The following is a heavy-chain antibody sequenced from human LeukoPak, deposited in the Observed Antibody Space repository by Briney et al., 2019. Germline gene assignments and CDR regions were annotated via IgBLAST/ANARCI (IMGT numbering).Heavy chain of an antibody. CDR1: GYSISSGYY. Sequence: KPSETLSLTCAVSGYSISSGYYWGWIRQPPGKGLEWIGSIYHSGSTYYNPSLKSRVTISVDTSKNQFSLKLSSVTAADTAVYYCARSSVVVAATPRFDPWGQGTLVTVSS. D-gene: IGHD2-15*01. CDR3: ARSSVVVAATPRFDP. V-gene: IGHV4-38-2*01. J-gene: IGHJ5*02. CDR2: IYHSGST.